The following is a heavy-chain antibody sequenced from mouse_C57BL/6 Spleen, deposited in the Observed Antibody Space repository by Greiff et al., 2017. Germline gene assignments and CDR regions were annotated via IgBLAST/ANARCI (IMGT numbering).Heavy chain of an antibody. V-gene: IGHV5-6*01. CDR3: AGVMVTYYFGY. J-gene: IGHJ2*01. CDR1: GFTFSSYG. Sequence: EVQRVESGGDLVKPGGSLKLSCAASGFTFSSYGMSWVRQTPDKRLEWVATISSGGSYTYYPDSVKGRFTISRDNAKNTLYLQMSSLKSEDTAMYYCAGVMVTYYFGYWGQGTTLTVSS. D-gene: IGHD2-2*01. CDR2: ISSGGSYT.